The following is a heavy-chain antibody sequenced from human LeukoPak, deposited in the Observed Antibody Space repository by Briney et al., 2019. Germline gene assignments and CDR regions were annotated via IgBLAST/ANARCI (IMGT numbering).Heavy chain of an antibody. J-gene: IGHJ6*03. D-gene: IGHD3-10*01. Sequence: SETLSLTCAVYGGSFSGYYWSWIRQPPGKGLEWIGEINHSGSTNYNPSLKRRVTIAVDTSKNQFSLKRSSVTAADTAVYYCARGVPRPTYYYGSGSYSGYYMDVWGKGTTVTVSS. V-gene: IGHV4-34*01. CDR2: INHSGST. CDR1: GGSFSGYY. CDR3: ARGVPRPTYYYGSGSYSGYYMDV.